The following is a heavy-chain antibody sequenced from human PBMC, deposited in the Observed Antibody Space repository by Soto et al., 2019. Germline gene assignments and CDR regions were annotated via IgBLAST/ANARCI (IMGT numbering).Heavy chain of an antibody. CDR3: AKDRDPHTYGDYALDV. J-gene: IGHJ6*04. D-gene: IGHD4-17*01. V-gene: IGHV3-30*18. Sequence: PGGSLRLSCAASGFTFSSYGMHWVRQAPGKGLEWVAVISYDGSNKYYADSVKGRFTISRDNSKNTLYLQMNSLRAEDTAVYYCAKDRDPHTYGDYALDVWGKGTTVTVSS. CDR2: ISYDGSNK. CDR1: GFTFSSYG.